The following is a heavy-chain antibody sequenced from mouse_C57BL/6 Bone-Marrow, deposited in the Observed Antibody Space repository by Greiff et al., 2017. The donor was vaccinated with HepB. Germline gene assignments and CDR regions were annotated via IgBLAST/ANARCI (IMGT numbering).Heavy chain of an antibody. V-gene: IGHV1-69*01. J-gene: IGHJ2*01. CDR2: IDPSDSYT. CDR3: AREDTTVVADFDY. Sequence: QVQLKQPGAELVMPGASVKLSCEASGYTFTSYWMHWVKQRPGQGLEWIGEIDPSDSYTNYNQKFKGKSTLTVDKSSSTAYMQLSSLTSEDSAVYYGAREDTTVVADFDYWGQGTTLTVSS. D-gene: IGHD1-1*01. CDR1: GYTFTSYW.